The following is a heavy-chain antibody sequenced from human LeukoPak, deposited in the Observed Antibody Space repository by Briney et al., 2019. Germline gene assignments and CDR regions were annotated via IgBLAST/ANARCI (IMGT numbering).Heavy chain of an antibody. Sequence: PGGSLRLSCTASGFTFGDYAMSWVRQAPGKGLEWVGFIASETYGGTAEYAASVKGRFTISRDDSKSIAYLQMNSLKTEDTAVYYCTRDQTPYYWGQGTLVTVSS. V-gene: IGHV3-49*04. CDR3: TRDQTPYY. J-gene: IGHJ4*02. CDR2: IASETYGGTA. CDR1: GFTFGDYA.